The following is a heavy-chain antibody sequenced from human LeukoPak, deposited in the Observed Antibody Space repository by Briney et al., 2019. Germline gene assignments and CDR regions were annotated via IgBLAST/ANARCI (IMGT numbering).Heavy chain of an antibody. V-gene: IGHV4-59*01. Sequence: PPETPSLSPSLSLVSPRRYNWRCISDPPGKRLWWVGYIYYTGISDYTPSLKRRVTISLDTSKNQFSLRLTSMTAADTAVYYCARFYDSPISAFDIWGQGTVVTVSS. CDR1: LVSPRRYN. D-gene: IGHD3-22*01. CDR2: IYYTGIS. J-gene: IGHJ3*02. CDR3: ARFYDSPISAFDI.